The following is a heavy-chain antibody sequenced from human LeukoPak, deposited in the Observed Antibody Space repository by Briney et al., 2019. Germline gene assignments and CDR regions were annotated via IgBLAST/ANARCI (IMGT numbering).Heavy chain of an antibody. V-gene: IGHV3-30-3*01. CDR3: ARSPYYDILAGFYYYFDY. D-gene: IGHD3-9*01. J-gene: IGHJ4*02. CDR2: ISYDGSNK. CDR1: GFTFSSYA. Sequence: GGSLRLSCAASGFTFSSYAMHWVRQAPGKGLDWVADISYDGSNKYYADSVKGRLTISRDNSKSTLYLQMNSLRAEDTATYYCARSPYYDILAGFYYYFDYWGQGTLVTVSS.